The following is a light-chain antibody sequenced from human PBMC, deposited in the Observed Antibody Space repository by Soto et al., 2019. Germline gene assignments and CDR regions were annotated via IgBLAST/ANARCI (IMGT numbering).Light chain of an antibody. V-gene: IGLV2-14*01. CDR2: DVS. Sequence: QSVLTQPVSVSGSPGQSITISCTGTSSDVGGYNYVSWYQQHPGKAPKLMIYDVSNRPSGVSNRFSGSKSGNTASLTISGLQAEDEADYYCSSYTSSSTGVVFGGGTKLTVL. CDR1: SSDVGGYNY. J-gene: IGLJ2*01. CDR3: SSYTSSSTGVV.